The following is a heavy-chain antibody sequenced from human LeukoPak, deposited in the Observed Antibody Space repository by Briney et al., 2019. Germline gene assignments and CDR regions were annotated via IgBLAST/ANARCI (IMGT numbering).Heavy chain of an antibody. CDR2: IYYSGST. Sequence: SETLSLTCTVSGGSISSYYWSWIRQPAGKGLEWIGSIYYSGSTYYNPSLKSRVTISVDTSKNQFSLKLSSVTAADTAVYYCARLNLGSGWYVHYWGQGTLVTVSS. V-gene: IGHV4-59*05. D-gene: IGHD6-19*01. J-gene: IGHJ4*02. CDR1: GGSISSYY. CDR3: ARLNLGSGWYVHY.